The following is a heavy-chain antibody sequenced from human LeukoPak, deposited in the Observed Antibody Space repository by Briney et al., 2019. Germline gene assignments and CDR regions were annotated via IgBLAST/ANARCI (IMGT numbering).Heavy chain of an antibody. CDR2: INWNGGST. J-gene: IGHJ4*02. CDR1: GFTFDDYA. CDR3: ARRSSSWSCFDY. Sequence: PGRSLRLSCAASGFTFDDYAMHWVRQAPGKGLEWVSGINWNGGSTGYADSVKGRFTISRDNAKNSLYLQMNSLRAEDTALYYCARRSSSWSCFDYWGQGTLVTVSS. D-gene: IGHD6-13*01. V-gene: IGHV3-20*04.